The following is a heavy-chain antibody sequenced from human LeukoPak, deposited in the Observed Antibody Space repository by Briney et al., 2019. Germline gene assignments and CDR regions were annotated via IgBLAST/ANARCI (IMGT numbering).Heavy chain of an antibody. CDR2: IYYSGST. Sequence: KPSETLSLTCTVSGGSISSYYWSWIRQPPGKDLEWIGTIYYSGSTYHNPSLKSRVTISVGASNNQFSLKLTSVTAADTAVYFCARDSNIARFFIWGQGTLVTVSS. V-gene: IGHV4-59*12. J-gene: IGHJ4*02. CDR1: GGSISSYY. D-gene: IGHD3-3*01. CDR3: ARDSNIARFFI.